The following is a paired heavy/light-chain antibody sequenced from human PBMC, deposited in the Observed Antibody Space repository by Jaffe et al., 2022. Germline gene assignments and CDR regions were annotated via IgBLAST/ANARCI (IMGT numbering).Light chain of an antibody. J-gene: IGKJ1*01. CDR1: QSISSY. Sequence: DIQMTQSPSSLSASVGDRVTITCRASQSISSYLNWYQQKPGKAPKLLIYAASSLQSGVPSRFSGSGSGTDFTLTISSLQPEDFATYYCQQSYSTPVTFGQGTKVEIK. CDR3: QQSYSTPVT. CDR2: AAS. V-gene: IGKV1-39*01.
Heavy chain of an antibody. V-gene: IGHV3-23*01. CDR1: GFTFSSYA. CDR2: ISGSGGST. D-gene: IGHD3-16*02. CDR3: ACERGNYDYIWGSYRYDY. Sequence: EVQLLESGGGLVQPGGSLRLSCAASGFTFSSYAMSWVRQAPGKGLEWVSAISGSGGSTYYADSVKGRFTISRDNSKNTLYLQMNSLRAEDTAVYYCACERGNYDYIWGSYRYDYWGQGTLVTVSS. J-gene: IGHJ4*02.